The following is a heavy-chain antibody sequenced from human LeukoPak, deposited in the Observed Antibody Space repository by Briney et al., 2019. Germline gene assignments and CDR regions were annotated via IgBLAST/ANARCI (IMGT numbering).Heavy chain of an antibody. V-gene: IGHV1-69*01. CDR1: GGTFSSYA. CDR3: ARDKDDYYGSGTQGVYDY. D-gene: IGHD3-10*01. CDR2: IIPIFGTA. Sequence: ASVKVSCKASGGTFSSYAISWVRQAPGQGLEWMGGIIPIFGTANYAQKFQGRVTITADESTSTAYMELSSLRSEDTAVYYCARDKDDYYGSGTQGVYDYWGQGTLVTVSS. J-gene: IGHJ4*02.